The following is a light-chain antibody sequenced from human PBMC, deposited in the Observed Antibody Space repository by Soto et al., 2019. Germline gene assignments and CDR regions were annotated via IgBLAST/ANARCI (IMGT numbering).Light chain of an antibody. CDR1: QTIHSF. Sequence: DIQMTQSPCTLSASVGDRVAITCRASQTIHSFLAWYQQKAGKAPKLLIYDASNLETGVPSRFSGSGSGTDFTFTISSLQPEDIATYYCQQYDNLTFGQGTRLETK. J-gene: IGKJ5*01. V-gene: IGKV1-33*01. CDR3: QQYDNLT. CDR2: DAS.